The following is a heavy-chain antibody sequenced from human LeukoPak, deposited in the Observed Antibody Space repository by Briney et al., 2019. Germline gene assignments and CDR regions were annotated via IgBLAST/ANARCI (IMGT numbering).Heavy chain of an antibody. J-gene: IGHJ4*02. CDR2: INQDGVTR. Sequence: HPGGSLRLSCAASGFTFSNTWMAWVRQAPGKGLDWVANINQDGVTRQYADSVRGRFTISRDNAKNSLYLEMNSLRAEDTGLYHCARDMKGNLDYWGQGTLVTVSS. CDR3: ARDMKGNLDY. D-gene: IGHD3-16*01. CDR1: GFTFSNTW. V-gene: IGHV3-7*01.